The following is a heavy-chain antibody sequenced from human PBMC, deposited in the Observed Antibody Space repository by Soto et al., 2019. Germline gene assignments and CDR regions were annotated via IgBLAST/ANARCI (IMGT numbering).Heavy chain of an antibody. V-gene: IGHV3-15*01. CDR1: GFTFSNAW. D-gene: IGHD3-16*01. Sequence: GGSLRLSCAASGFTFSNAWMRWLRQAPGKGLECICRIKSNIDGGTVDYGETVKGRFSISRDDSKKTVYLQVNSLKTEDTAVYYCAFNYDRNVIRAYDMGGQGTMVTVSS. J-gene: IGHJ3*02. CDR3: AFNYDRNVIRAYDM. CDR2: IKSNIDGGTV.